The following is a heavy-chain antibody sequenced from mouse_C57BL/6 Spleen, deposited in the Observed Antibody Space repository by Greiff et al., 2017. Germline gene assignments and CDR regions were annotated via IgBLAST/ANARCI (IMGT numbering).Heavy chain of an antibody. V-gene: IGHV1-82*01. D-gene: IGHD2-4*01. CDR2: IYPGDGDT. CDR1: GYAFSSSW. Sequence: VKLMESGPELVKPGASVKISCKASGYAFSSSWMNWVKQRPGKGLVWIGRIYPGDGDTNYNGKFKGKATLTADKSSSTAYMQRSSLTSEDSAVYFCARDYDSGAMDDWGQGTSVTVSS. J-gene: IGHJ4*01. CDR3: ARDYDSGAMDD.